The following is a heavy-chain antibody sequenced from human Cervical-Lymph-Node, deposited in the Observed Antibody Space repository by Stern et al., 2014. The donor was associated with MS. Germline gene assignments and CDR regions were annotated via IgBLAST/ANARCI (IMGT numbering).Heavy chain of an antibody. Sequence: VQLVESGGGVVQPGRSLRLSCAASGFTFINSGMHWVRQAPGKWLEWVTFISYNGGDVYYSDSVRGRFTISRDNSQNTLYLQMNNLRPEDTAVYYCAKDQAAVAPYYFESWGQGTLVTVSS. CDR2: ISYNGGDV. J-gene: IGHJ4*02. CDR3: AKDQAAVAPYYFES. V-gene: IGHV3-30*18. CDR1: GFTFINSG. D-gene: IGHD6-19*01.